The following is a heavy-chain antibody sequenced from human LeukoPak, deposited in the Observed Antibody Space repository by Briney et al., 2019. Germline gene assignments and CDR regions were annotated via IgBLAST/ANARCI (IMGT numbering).Heavy chain of an antibody. D-gene: IGHD2-2*01. Sequence: ASVKVSCKASGYTFTSYYMHWVRQAPGQGLEWMGIINPSGGSTSYAQKFQGRVTMTRDTSTSTVYMELSSLRSEDTAVYYCTARYCRSTSCYGEYFQRWGQGTLVTVSS. CDR1: GYTFTSYY. CDR2: INPSGGST. J-gene: IGHJ1*01. V-gene: IGHV1-46*01. CDR3: TARYCRSTSCYGEYFQR.